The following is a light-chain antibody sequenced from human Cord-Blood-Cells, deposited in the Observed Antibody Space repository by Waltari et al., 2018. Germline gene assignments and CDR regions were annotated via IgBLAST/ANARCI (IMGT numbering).Light chain of an antibody. Sequence: DFQMTQSQSSLSASVGDRVTITCRASQSISSYLNWYQQKPRKDPKLLIYASSSVQSVVPTMFSGSGCGKDFTLTISSLQAEDSASYYCQQSYSTLMYTFGHGTKLEIK. CDR2: ASS. CDR1: QSISSY. V-gene: IGKV1-39*01. J-gene: IGKJ2*01. CDR3: QQSYSTLMYT.